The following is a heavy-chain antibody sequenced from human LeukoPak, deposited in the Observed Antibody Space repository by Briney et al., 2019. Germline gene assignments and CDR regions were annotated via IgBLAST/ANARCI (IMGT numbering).Heavy chain of an antibody. Sequence: GGSLRLSCAASGFTFSDYWMSWVRQAPGKGLEWVANIKQDGSKTNYVDSVKGRFTISRDNVKNLLFLQMNSLRAEDTAVYYCAKDSPFGGYRGQGILVTVSS. D-gene: IGHD3-16*01. CDR3: AKDSPFGGY. J-gene: IGHJ4*02. V-gene: IGHV3-7*03. CDR2: IKQDGSKT. CDR1: GFTFSDYW.